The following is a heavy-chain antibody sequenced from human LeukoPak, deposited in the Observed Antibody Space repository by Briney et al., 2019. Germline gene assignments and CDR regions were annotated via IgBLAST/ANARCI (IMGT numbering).Heavy chain of an antibody. Sequence: PSETLSLTCTVSGGSISSYHWSWIRQPPGKGLEWIGHIYHTGSTNYNPSLKSRVTISLDTSKNQFSLKLSSVTAADTAVYYCTRSLGVVIHGGMDVWGQGTTVTVSS. CDR1: GGSISSYH. J-gene: IGHJ6*02. V-gene: IGHV4-59*01. CDR2: IYHTGST. CDR3: TRSLGVVIHGGMDV. D-gene: IGHD3-3*01.